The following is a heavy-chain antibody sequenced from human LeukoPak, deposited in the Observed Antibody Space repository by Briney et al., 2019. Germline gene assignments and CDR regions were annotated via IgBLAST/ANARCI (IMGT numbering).Heavy chain of an antibody. CDR2: IYYSGNT. CDR1: GGAISSTSYY. CDR3: ARYSGSHYAFDI. V-gene: IGHV4-39*01. J-gene: IGHJ3*02. Sequence: SETLSLTCTVSGGAISSTSYYWGWLRQPPGKGLEWVGNIYYSGNTFYNPPLKSRVTISADTSKNQFSLKLSSVTAADTAVYYCARYSGSHYAFDIWGQGTMVTVSS. D-gene: IGHD1-26*01.